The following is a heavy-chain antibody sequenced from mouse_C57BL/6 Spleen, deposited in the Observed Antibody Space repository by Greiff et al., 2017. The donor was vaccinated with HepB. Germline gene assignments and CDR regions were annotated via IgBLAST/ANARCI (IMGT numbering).Heavy chain of an antibody. Sequence: VKLVESGPELVKPGASVKISCKASGYAFSSSWMNWVKQRPGKGLEWIGRIYPGDGDTNYNGKFKGKATLTADKSSSTAYMQLSSLTSEDSAVYFCARNAAQATPFAYWGQGTLVTVSA. D-gene: IGHD3-2*02. J-gene: IGHJ3*01. V-gene: IGHV1-82*01. CDR3: ARNAAQATPFAY. CDR2: IYPGDGDT. CDR1: GYAFSSSW.